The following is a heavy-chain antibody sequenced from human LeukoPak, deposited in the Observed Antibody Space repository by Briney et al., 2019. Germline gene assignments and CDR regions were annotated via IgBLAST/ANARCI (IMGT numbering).Heavy chain of an antibody. CDR3: ATGLGYYGSGSYYETFDY. J-gene: IGHJ4*02. CDR2: INPNSGGT. Sequence: ASVKVSCKASGYTFTGYYMHWVRQAPGHGLEWMGWINPNSGGTNYAQRFQGRVTMTRDTPISTAYMELSRLRSDDTAVYYCATGLGYYGSGSYYETFDYWGQGTLVTVSS. D-gene: IGHD3-10*01. CDR1: GYTFTGYY. V-gene: IGHV1-2*02.